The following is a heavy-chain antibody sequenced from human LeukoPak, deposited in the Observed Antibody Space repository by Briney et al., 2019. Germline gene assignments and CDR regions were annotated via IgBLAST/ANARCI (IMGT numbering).Heavy chain of an antibody. J-gene: IGHJ6*04. CDR1: GFTFSSYE. Sequence: PGGSLGLSCAASGFTFSSYEMNWVRQATGKGLEWVSYISSSGSTIYYADSVKGRFTISRDNAKNSLYLQMNSLRAEDTAVYYCAELGITMIGGVWGKGTTVTISS. CDR3: AELGITMIGGV. CDR2: ISSSGSTI. V-gene: IGHV3-48*03. D-gene: IGHD3-10*02.